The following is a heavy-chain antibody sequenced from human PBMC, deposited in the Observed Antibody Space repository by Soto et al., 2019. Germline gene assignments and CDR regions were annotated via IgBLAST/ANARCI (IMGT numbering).Heavy chain of an antibody. D-gene: IGHD6-19*01. CDR3: ARVGLEEWLAYYFDY. Sequence: GGSLRLSCAASGFTFSSYSMNWVRQAPGKGLEWVSSISSSSSYIYYADSVKGRFTISRDNAKNSLYLQMNSLGAEDTAVYYCARVGLEEWLAYYFDYWGQGTLVTVSS. J-gene: IGHJ4*02. CDR2: ISSSSSYI. CDR1: GFTFSSYS. V-gene: IGHV3-21*01.